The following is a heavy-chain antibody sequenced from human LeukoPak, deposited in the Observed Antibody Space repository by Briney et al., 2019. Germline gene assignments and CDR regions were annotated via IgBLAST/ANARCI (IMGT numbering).Heavy chain of an antibody. V-gene: IGHV1-2*02. D-gene: IGHD6-19*01. CDR3: ARDQGTEYSSHVDWFAP. Sequence: GASVKVSCKASGYRFNVSFLHWVRQAPGKGLEWMGWIDPNRGATNYAQNFQGRVAMIRDTSSNTVYTERSGLTSDDTGIYYCARDQGTEYSSHVDWFAPWGQGTLVTVSS. J-gene: IGHJ5*02. CDR2: IDPNRGAT. CDR1: GYRFNVSF.